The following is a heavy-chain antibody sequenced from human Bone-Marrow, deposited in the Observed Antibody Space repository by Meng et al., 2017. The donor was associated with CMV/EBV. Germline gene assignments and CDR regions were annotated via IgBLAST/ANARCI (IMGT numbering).Heavy chain of an antibody. J-gene: IGHJ4*02. Sequence: GGSLRLSCAASGFTFSSYGMNWVRQAPGKGLEWVSSISASSTYTYYADSVKGRFTISRDNAKNSLYLQMNSLRVEDTAVYFCARDYLDLLPNYWGQGTLVTVSS. D-gene: IGHD2-2*01. V-gene: IGHV3-21*01. CDR2: ISASSTYT. CDR1: GFTFSSYG. CDR3: ARDYLDLLPNY.